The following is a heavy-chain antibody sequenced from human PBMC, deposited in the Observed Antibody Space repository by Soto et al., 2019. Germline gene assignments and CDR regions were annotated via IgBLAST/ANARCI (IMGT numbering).Heavy chain of an antibody. V-gene: IGHV3-48*02. CDR1: GFTFSSYS. Sequence: PGGSLRLSCAASGFTFSSYSMNWVRQAPGKGLEWVSYISSSSSTIYYADSVKGRFTISRDNAKNSLYLQMNSLRDEDTAVYYCASTRGYSYGYTPSNYWGQGTLVTVSS. CDR3: ASTRGYSYGYTPSNY. D-gene: IGHD5-18*01. J-gene: IGHJ4*02. CDR2: ISSSSSTI.